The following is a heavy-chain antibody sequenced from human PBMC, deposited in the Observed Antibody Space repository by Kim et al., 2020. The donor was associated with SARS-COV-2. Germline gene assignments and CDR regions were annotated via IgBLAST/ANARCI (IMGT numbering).Heavy chain of an antibody. D-gene: IGHD1-20*01. J-gene: IGHJ2*01. CDR2: VNYRGST. Sequence: SETLSLTCSVSGGSIRSGSLYWGWIRQPPGKGLEWIGSVNYRGSTDYNPSLKSRVSISVDTSENQFSLRLNSLTGADTAVYYCARHLFISGMRRYFDLWGRGTLVTVSS. CDR1: GGSIRSGSLY. V-gene: IGHV4-39*01. CDR3: ARHLFISGMRRYFDL.